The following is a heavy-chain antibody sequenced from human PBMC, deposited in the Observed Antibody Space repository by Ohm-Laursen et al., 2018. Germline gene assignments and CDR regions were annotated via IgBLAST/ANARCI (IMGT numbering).Heavy chain of an antibody. Sequence: SLRLSCSSSLFTFSNNGMHFFRQAPGNGLYWVAFILDDGSNQSYADSVKGRFIISRDNSKNTLYLQMNSLRAEDTAVYYCSRYNADNADKYYWGQGTLVTVSS. V-gene: IGHV3-33*01. CDR3: SRYNADNADKYY. CDR1: LFTFSNNG. D-gene: IGHD1-1*01. CDR2: ILDDGSNQ. J-gene: IGHJ4*02.